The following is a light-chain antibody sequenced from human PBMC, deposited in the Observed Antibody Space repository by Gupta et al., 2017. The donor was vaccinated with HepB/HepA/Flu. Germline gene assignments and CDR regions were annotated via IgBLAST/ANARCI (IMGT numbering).Light chain of an antibody. V-gene: IGLV1-40*01. CDR1: SSNNGAGYH. CDR2: GNN. J-gene: IGLJ1*01. Sequence: QSVLTQLPSVSGAPRQQITISYPVSSSNNGAGYHVHWYQQLPGAAPKVLIYGNNNRPSEVPDRFSVSTSGTSASLAITGLQAEDEADYYCQSFYNSLRGTVFGGGTKVAVL. CDR3: QSFYNSLRGTV.